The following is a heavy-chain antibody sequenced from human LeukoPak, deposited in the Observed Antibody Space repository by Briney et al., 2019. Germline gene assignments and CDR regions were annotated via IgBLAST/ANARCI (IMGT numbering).Heavy chain of an antibody. V-gene: IGHV1-69*04. Sequence: GASVKVSRKASGYTFTSYGISWVRQAPGQGLEWMGRIIPIPGIPDYAQKFRGRVTITADRSTNTVYMELSSLKSEDTAVYFCARDFHQYCSGSNCYLGYWGQGTLVTVSS. D-gene: IGHD2-15*01. J-gene: IGHJ4*02. CDR2: IIPIPGIP. CDR3: ARDFHQYCSGSNCYLGY. CDR1: GYTFTSYG.